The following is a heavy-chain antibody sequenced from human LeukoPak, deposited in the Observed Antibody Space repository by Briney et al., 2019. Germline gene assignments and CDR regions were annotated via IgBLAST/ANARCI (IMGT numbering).Heavy chain of an antibody. J-gene: IGHJ4*02. D-gene: IGHD6-19*01. Sequence: GGSLRLSCAASGFTFSSYSMNWVRQAPGKGLEWVSSISSSSSYIYYADSVKGRFAISRDNAKNSLYLQMNSLRAEDTALYYCAKGIGQWLVAPFDYWGQGTLVTVSS. CDR1: GFTFSSYS. V-gene: IGHV3-21*04. CDR2: ISSSSSYI. CDR3: AKGIGQWLVAPFDY.